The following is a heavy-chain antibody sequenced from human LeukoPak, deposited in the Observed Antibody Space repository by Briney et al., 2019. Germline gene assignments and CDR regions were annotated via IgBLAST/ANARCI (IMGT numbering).Heavy chain of an antibody. J-gene: IGHJ4*02. CDR2: ISGSGGST. V-gene: IGHV3-23*01. CDR3: AKHPYSGYDRIDY. CDR1: GFTFSGYG. Sequence: PGGSLRLSCAASGFTFSGYGMSWVRQAPGKGLKWVSAISGSGGSTYYADSVKGRFTISRDNSKNTLYLQMNSLRAEDTAVYYCAKHPYSGYDRIDYWGQGTLVTVSS. D-gene: IGHD5-12*01.